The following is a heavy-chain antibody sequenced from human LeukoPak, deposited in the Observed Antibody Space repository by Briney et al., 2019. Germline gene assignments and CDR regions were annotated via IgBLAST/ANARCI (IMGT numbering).Heavy chain of an antibody. CDR1: GYTFTSYY. CDR3: AVDTAMISAYD. Sequence: ASVKVSCKASGYTFTSYYMHGVRQAPGQGLEWMGIINPSGGSTSYAQKFQGRVTMTRDTSTSTVYMELSSLRSEDTAVYYCAVDTAMISAYDWGQGTLVTVSS. D-gene: IGHD5-18*01. J-gene: IGHJ4*02. CDR2: INPSGGST. V-gene: IGHV1-46*01.